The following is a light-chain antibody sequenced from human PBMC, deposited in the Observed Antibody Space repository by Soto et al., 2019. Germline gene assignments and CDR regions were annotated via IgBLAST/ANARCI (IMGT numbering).Light chain of an antibody. CDR2: GAS. CDR3: QQPYATPWT. Sequence: DIQMTQSPSSLSTSVGDRVTITCRASQSIGSFLNWYQHQPGKAPKLLIYGASNLQSGVPSRLSGSGSGTEFTLTISSLRPEDFATYYCQQPYATPWTFGQGTRVEIK. V-gene: IGKV1-39*01. J-gene: IGKJ1*01. CDR1: QSIGSF.